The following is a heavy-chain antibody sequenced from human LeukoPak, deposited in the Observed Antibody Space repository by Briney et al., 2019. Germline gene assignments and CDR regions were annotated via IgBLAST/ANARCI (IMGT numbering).Heavy chain of an antibody. J-gene: IGHJ4*02. D-gene: IGHD1-26*01. V-gene: IGHV3-23*01. Sequence: PGGSLRLSCAASGFTFRSYAMTWVRQAPGEGLEWVSSISATGDSTYSADSVRGRFTVSRDNSKNMVYLQMNSLRAEDTAVYYCAKDRIYYTDFVLFDYWGQGTLVTVSS. CDR3: AKDRIYYTDFVLFDY. CDR1: GFTFRSYA. CDR2: ISATGDST.